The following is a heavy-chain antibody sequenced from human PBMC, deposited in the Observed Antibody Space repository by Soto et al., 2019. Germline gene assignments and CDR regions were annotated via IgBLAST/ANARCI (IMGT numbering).Heavy chain of an antibody. D-gene: IGHD2-2*01. CDR3: SVEYCSSTSCFPSVSWFDP. CDR2: IIPILGIA. Sequence: SVKVSCKASGGTFSSYTIGWVRQAPGQGLEWMGRIIPILGIANYAQKFQGRVTITADKSTSTAYMELSSLRSGDTAVYYCSVEYCSSTSCFPSVSWFDPWGQGTLVTVSS. V-gene: IGHV1-69*02. CDR1: GGTFSSYT. J-gene: IGHJ5*02.